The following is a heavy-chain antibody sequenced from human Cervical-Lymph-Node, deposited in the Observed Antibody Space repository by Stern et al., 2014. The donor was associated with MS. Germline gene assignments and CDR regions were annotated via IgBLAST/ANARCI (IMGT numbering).Heavy chain of an antibody. CDR2: ITNVGRT. CDR1: GFTVSRDY. CDR3: ARDTSSPERSDW. J-gene: IGHJ4*02. Sequence: VQLVESGGGVLQPGGSLRLSCTASGFTVSRDYMTWVRQAPGKGLEWVSLITNVGRTFYTDSVKGRFTISRDDSKNTVYLHMTSLRAEDTAMYYCARDTSSPERSDWWGQGTLVTVSS. D-gene: IGHD1-1*01. V-gene: IGHV3-53*01.